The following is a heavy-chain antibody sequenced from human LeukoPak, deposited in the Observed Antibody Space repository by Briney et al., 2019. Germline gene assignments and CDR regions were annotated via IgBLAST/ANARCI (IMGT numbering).Heavy chain of an antibody. CDR1: GGSISSSSYY. CDR2: IYYSGST. D-gene: IGHD3-16*01. V-gene: IGHV4-39*07. J-gene: IGHJ4*02. CDR3: ARDRRNYDYVWGSYSDY. Sequence: SETLSLTCTVSGGSISSSSYYWGWIRQPPGKGLEWIGSIYYSGSTYYNPSLKSRVTISVDTSKNQFSLKLSSVTAADTAVCYCARDRRNYDYVWGSYSDYWGQGTLVTVSS.